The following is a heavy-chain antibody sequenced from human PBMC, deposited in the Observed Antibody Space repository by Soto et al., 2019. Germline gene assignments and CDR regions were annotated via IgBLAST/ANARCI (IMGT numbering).Heavy chain of an antibody. CDR2: TSGSGGST. D-gene: IGHD6-19*01. J-gene: IGHJ4*02. CDR3: AKDPAWLVRMGFDY. Sequence: GGSLRLSCAASGFTFSSYAMSWVRQAPGKGLEWVSATSGSGGSTYYADSVKGRFTISRDNSKNTLYLQMNSLRAEDTAVYYCAKDPAWLVRMGFDYWGQGTLVTVSS. V-gene: IGHV3-23*01. CDR1: GFTFSSYA.